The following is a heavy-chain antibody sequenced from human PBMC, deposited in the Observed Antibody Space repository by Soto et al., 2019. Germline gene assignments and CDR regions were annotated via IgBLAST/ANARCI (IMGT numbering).Heavy chain of an antibody. V-gene: IGHV3-53*04. CDR2: IYSGGST. CDR1: GFTVSSNY. Sequence: LRLSCAASGFTVSSNYMSWVRQAPGKGLEWVSVIYSGGSTYYADSVKGRFTISRHNSKNTLYLQMNSLRAEDTAVYYCARSTVTSYYYNYMDVWGKGTXVTVSS. J-gene: IGHJ6*03. CDR3: ARSTVTSYYYNYMDV. D-gene: IGHD4-17*01.